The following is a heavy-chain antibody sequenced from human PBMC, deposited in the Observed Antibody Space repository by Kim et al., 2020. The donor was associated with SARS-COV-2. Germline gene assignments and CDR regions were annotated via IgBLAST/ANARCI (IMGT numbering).Heavy chain of an antibody. CDR3: AKDKATTVTTQFDY. D-gene: IGHD4-17*01. CDR2: ISWNSGSI. CDR1: EFNFDDYA. J-gene: IGHJ4*02. V-gene: IGHV3-9*01. Sequence: GGSLRLSCVVSEFNFDDYAMHWVRQAPGKGLEWVSGISWNSGSIGYADSVKGRFTISRDNAKNSLYLQMNSLRAEDTALYYCAKDKATTVTTQFDYWGQGTLVTVSS.